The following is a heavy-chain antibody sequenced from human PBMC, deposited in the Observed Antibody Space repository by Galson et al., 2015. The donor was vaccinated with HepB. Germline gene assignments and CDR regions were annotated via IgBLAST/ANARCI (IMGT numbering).Heavy chain of an antibody. V-gene: IGHV1-69*13. Sequence: SVKVSCKASGGTFSSYAISWVRQAPGQGLEWMGGIIPIFGTANYAQKFQGRVTITADESTSTAYVELSSLRSEDTAVYYCAREPTHDSYVFDYWGQGTLVTVSS. CDR1: GGTFSSYA. J-gene: IGHJ4*02. CDR2: IIPIFGTA. CDR3: AREPTHDSYVFDY. D-gene: IGHD2-21*02.